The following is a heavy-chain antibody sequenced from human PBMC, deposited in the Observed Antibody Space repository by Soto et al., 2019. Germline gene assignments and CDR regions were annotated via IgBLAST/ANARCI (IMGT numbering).Heavy chain of an antibody. CDR1: GFSFGDYA. CDR2: ISWKSGSI. CDR3: AKSTGGTANGLYV. Sequence: EVQLVESGGDLVQPGRSLRLSCAASGFSFGDYAMHWVRQAPGKGLEWVSGISWKSGSIGYADSVKGRFTISRDNAKKSLYLQMNSLRAEDTALYYCAKSTGGTANGLYVWGQGTTVTVSS. J-gene: IGHJ6*02. D-gene: IGHD2-8*02. V-gene: IGHV3-9*01.